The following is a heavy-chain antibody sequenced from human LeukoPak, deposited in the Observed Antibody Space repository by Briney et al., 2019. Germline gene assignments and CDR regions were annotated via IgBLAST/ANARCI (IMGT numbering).Heavy chain of an antibody. D-gene: IGHD6-13*01. J-gene: IGHJ4*02. CDR2: IYYSGST. CDR1: AGSISRYY. CDR3: ATIAAAGNYFDY. V-gene: IGHV4-59*01. Sequence: SETLSLTCTVSAGSISRYYWSWIRQPPGKGLEWIGYIYYSGSTNYNPSLKSRVTISLDTSKNQFSLKLSSVAAADTAIYYCATIAAAGNYFDYWGQGTLVAVAS.